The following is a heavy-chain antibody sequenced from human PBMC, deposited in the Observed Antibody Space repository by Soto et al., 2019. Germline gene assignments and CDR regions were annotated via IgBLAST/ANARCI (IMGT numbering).Heavy chain of an antibody. CDR2: IIPIFGTA. CDR1: GGTFSSYA. CDR3: AISHGPDAFDI. J-gene: IGHJ3*02. V-gene: IGHV1-69*01. Sequence: GGSVEVFCKASGGTFSSYAISWGRQAPGQGLEWMGGIIPIFGTANYAQKFQGRVTITADESTSTAYMELSSLRSEDTAVYYCAISHGPDAFDIWGQGTMVTVSS.